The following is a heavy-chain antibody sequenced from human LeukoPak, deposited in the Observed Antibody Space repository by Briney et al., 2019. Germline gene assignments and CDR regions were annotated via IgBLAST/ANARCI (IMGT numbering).Heavy chain of an antibody. CDR3: AKDGEAARPKDILRNWFDP. CDR1: GFTFSSYA. J-gene: IGHJ5*02. CDR2: ISGSGGST. V-gene: IGHV3-23*01. Sequence: GGSLRLSCAASGFTFSSYAMSWVRQAPGKGLEWVSAISGSGGSTYYADSVKGRFTISRDNSKNTLYLQMNSLRAEDTAVYYCAKDGEAARPKDILRNWFDPWGQGTLVTVSS. D-gene: IGHD6-6*01.